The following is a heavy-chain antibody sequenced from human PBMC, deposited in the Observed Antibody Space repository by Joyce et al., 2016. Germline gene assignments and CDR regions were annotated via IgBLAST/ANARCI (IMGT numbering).Heavy chain of an antibody. J-gene: IGHJ4*02. V-gene: IGHV3-9*01. CDR1: GFTFDDCA. Sequence: EVQLVESGGGLVQPGRSLRLSCAASGFTFDDCAMHWVRQAPGKGLEWFSRISWNSVAIGYVDSVRGRFTISRDNAKNSLYLQMNSLRAEDTALYYCAKDTVIAAAGIGFDSWGQGTLVTVSS. CDR2: ISWNSVAI. CDR3: AKDTVIAAAGIGFDS. D-gene: IGHD6-13*01.